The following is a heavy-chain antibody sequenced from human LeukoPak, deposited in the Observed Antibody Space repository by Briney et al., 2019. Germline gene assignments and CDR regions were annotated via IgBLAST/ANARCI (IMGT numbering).Heavy chain of an antibody. J-gene: IGHJ6*02. CDR1: GGSFSGYY. Sequence: PSETLSLTCAVYGGSFSGYYWSWIRQHPGKGLEWIGYIYYSGSTYYNPSLKSRVTISVDTSKNQFSLKLSSVTAADTAVYYCARDSVEMATIFYYGMDVWGQGTTVTVSS. V-gene: IGHV4-31*11. CDR3: ARDSVEMATIFYYGMDV. D-gene: IGHD5-24*01. CDR2: IYYSGST.